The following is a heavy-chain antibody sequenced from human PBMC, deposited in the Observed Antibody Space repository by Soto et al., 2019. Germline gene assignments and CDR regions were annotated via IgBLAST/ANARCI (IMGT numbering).Heavy chain of an antibody. CDR3: AKEHPATGRPYYYYQNGMDV. CDR2: ISWNSGSI. V-gene: IGHV3-9*01. D-gene: IGHD6-13*01. CDR1: GFTFEQSA. Sequence: HPGGSLRLSCAASGFTFEQSAMHWVRQAPGKGLEWVSGISWNSGSIGYADSVKGRFTISRDKAKNSLYLQMKSLRVEDTALYYCAKEHPATGRPYYYYQNGMDVWGQGTTVTVSS. J-gene: IGHJ6*02.